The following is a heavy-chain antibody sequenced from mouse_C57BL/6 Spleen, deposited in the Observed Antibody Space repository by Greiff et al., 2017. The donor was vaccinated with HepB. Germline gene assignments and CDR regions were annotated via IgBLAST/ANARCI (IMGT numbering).Heavy chain of an antibody. D-gene: IGHD2-4*01. V-gene: IGHV1-82*01. CDR3: ARRLEY. CDR2: IYPGDGDT. Sequence: QVQLKESGPELVKPGASVKISCKASGYAFSSSWMNWVKQRPGKGLEWIGRIYPGDGDTNYNGKFKGKATLTADKSSSTAYMQLSSLTSEDSAVYFCARRLEYWGQGTLVTVSA. CDR1: GYAFSSSW. J-gene: IGHJ3*01.